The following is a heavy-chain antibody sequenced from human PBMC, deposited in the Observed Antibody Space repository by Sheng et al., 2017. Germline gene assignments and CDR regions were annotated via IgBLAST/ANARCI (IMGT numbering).Heavy chain of an antibody. D-gene: IGHD3-10*01. Sequence: EVQLVESGGGLVQPGDSLRLSCAASGFSVSSNYMSWVRQAPGKGLEWVSVIYTGGSTYYADSVKGRFTISRDNSNNTLYLQMNSLRAEETAVYYCARGKGNLGSGSYVVADYWGQGTLVTVSS. CDR2: IYTGGST. CDR3: ARGKGNLGSGSYVVADY. CDR1: GFSVSSNY. J-gene: IGHJ4*02. V-gene: IGHV3-66*01.